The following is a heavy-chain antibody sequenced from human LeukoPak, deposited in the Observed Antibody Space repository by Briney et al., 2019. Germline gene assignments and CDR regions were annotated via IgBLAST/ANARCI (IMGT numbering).Heavy chain of an antibody. CDR2: ISSSSSYI. V-gene: IGHV3-21*01. D-gene: IGHD6-19*01. CDR1: GFTFSSYS. J-gene: IGHJ4*02. Sequence: GGSLRLSCAASGFTFSSYSMNWVRQAPGKGLEWVSSISSSSSYIYYADSVKGRFTISRDNAKNSLYLQRNSLRAEDTAVYYCARDRSLRSGWSVGDWGQGTLVTVSS. CDR3: ARDRSLRSGWSVGD.